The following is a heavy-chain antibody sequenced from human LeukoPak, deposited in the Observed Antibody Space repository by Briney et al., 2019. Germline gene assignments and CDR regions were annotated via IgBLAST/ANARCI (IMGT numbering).Heavy chain of an antibody. Sequence: PGGSLRLSCAASGFTFSSYAMHWVRQAPGKGLEWVAVISYDGSNKYYADSVKGRFTISRDNSKNTLYLQMNSLRAEDTAVYYCARGGPYEPLGWFDPWGQGTLVTVSS. CDR1: GFTFSSYA. D-gene: IGHD7-27*01. V-gene: IGHV3-30-3*01. CDR2: ISYDGSNK. J-gene: IGHJ5*02. CDR3: ARGGPYEPLGWFDP.